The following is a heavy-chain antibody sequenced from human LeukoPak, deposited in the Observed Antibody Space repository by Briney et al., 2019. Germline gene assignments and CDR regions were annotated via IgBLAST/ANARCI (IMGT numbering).Heavy chain of an antibody. Sequence: SETLSLTCGVSGGSVTSTNWWTWVRQPPGKGLEWIGEVHLDGRTNYNPSLKSRLTMSVDLSESHISLKLTSVTAADTAVYYCAREGGFYRPLDYSGQGTLVTVSS. CDR3: AREGGFYRPLDY. CDR1: GGSVTSTNW. D-gene: IGHD3-3*01. V-gene: IGHV4-4*02. J-gene: IGHJ4*02. CDR2: VHLDGRT.